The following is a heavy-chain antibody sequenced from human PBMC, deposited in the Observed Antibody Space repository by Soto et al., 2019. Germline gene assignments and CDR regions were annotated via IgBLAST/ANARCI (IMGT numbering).Heavy chain of an antibody. V-gene: IGHV1-18*01. D-gene: IGHD1-26*01. CDR3: ASDRGSCALDY. Sequence: QVQLVQSGAEVKKPGASVKVSCKASGYTFTSYGISWVRQAPGQGLEWMGWISAYNGNTNYAQKLQGRVTMTTDTSTCTAQMELRSLRSDDTAVCYCASDRGSCALDYWGQGTLVTVSS. CDR2: ISAYNGNT. J-gene: IGHJ4*02. CDR1: GYTFTSYG.